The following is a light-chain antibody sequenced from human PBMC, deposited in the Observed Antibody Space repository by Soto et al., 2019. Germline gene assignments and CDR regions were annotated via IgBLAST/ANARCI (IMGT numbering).Light chain of an antibody. CDR2: GVS. J-gene: IGKJ1*01. CDR1: QSVSSSY. Sequence: EIVLTQSPGTLSLFPGERATLSCRASQSVSSSYLAWYQQKPGQAPRLLIYGVSSRATGIPDRFSGSGSGTDFTLTISRLEPEDFAVYYCQQYETSFTWTFGQGTKVDIK. V-gene: IGKV3-20*01. CDR3: QQYETSFTWT.